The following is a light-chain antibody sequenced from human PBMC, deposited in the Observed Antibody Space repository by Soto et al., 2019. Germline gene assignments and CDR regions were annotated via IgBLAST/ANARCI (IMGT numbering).Light chain of an antibody. CDR1: SSDVGGYNY. CDR2: EVS. CDR3: SSYTNRNLDVV. J-gene: IGLJ2*01. V-gene: IGLV2-14*01. Sequence: QSVLTQPASVSGSPGQSITISCTGTSSDVGGYNYVSWYQQHPGKAPKLMIYEVSNRPSGVTNRFSGSKSGNTASLTISGLQAEDEADYYCSSYTNRNLDVVFGGGTKLTVL.